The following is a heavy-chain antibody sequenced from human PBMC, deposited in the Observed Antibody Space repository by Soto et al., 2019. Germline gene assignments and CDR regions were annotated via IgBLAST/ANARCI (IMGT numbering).Heavy chain of an antibody. J-gene: IGHJ4*02. CDR3: ARSGAKTTVTTYDY. CDR1: GGTFSSYT. Sequence: QVQLVQSGAEVKKPGSSVKVSCKASGGTFSSYTISWVRQAPGQGLEWMGRIIPILGIANYAQKFQGRVTITADKSTSTAYMELSSLRSEDTAVYYRARSGAKTTVTTYDYWGQGTLVTVSS. CDR2: IIPILGIA. V-gene: IGHV1-69*02. D-gene: IGHD4-4*01.